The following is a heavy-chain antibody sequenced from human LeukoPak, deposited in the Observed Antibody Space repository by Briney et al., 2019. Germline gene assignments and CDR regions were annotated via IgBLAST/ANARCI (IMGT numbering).Heavy chain of an antibody. CDR3: ARTYYYDSSGYYPHYGMDV. J-gene: IGHJ6*02. CDR1: GGSISSGGYS. Sequence: TLSLTCAVSGGSISSGGYSWSWIRQPPGKGLEWIGCIYHSGSTYYNPSLKSRVTISVDRSKNQFSLKLSSVTAADTAVYYCARTYYYDSSGYYPHYGMDVWGQGTTVTVSS. V-gene: IGHV4-30-2*01. D-gene: IGHD3-22*01. CDR2: IYHSGST.